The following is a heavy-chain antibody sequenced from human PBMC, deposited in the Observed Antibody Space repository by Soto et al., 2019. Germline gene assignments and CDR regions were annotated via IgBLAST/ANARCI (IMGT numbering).Heavy chain of an antibody. CDR3: AGPKA. CDR1: GGSISSYY. V-gene: IGHV4-59*08. J-gene: IGHJ5*02. CDR2: IYYTGST. Sequence: QVQLQESGPGLVKPSETLSLTCTVSGGSISSYYWSWIRQPPGKGLKWLGYIYYTGSTDYNPSLTSRGTVSLDTSRYQCSLKRSSVTAAHTAVYYCAGPKAWGQGTLVAVSS.